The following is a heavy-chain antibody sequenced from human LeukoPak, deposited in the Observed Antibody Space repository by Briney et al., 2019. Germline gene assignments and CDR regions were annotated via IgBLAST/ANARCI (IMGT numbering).Heavy chain of an antibody. CDR2: IDPNSGGT. J-gene: IGHJ4*02. V-gene: IGHV1-2*02. CDR3: AREYYYGSGNYYNRIDY. D-gene: IGHD3-10*01. Sequence: ASVKVSCKASRGTFSGYAISWLRPARGQGLAWMGWIDPNSGGTNYAQKFQGRVTMTRDTSISTAYMVLNRLRSDDTAVYYCAREYYYGSGNYYNRIDYWGQGTLVTVSS. CDR1: RGTFSGYA.